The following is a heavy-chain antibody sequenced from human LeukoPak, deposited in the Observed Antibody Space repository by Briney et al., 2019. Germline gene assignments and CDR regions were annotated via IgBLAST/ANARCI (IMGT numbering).Heavy chain of an antibody. Sequence: SVKVSCKASGGAFNTDAISWVQQAPGQGLEWMGRIIPMSGTANYAQKFQGRVTITTDESTSTAYMELSSLRSEDTAVYYCARDDSSSPQGAFDIWGQGTMVTVSS. CDR3: ARDDSSSPQGAFDI. V-gene: IGHV1-69*05. CDR2: IIPMSGTA. D-gene: IGHD6-6*01. J-gene: IGHJ3*02. CDR1: GGAFNTDA.